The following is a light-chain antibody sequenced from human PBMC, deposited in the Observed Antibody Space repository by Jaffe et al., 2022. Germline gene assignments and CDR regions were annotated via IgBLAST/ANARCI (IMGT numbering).Light chain of an antibody. J-gene: IGLJ1*01. CDR1: RSDVGAHDF. CDR3: NSYTTSSTYV. CDR2: EVT. Sequence: QPALTQPASVSGSPGQSITISCTGTRSDVGAHDFVSWYQHHPGKAPKLIIYEVTYRPSGVPYRFSGSKSGNTASLTISGLQAGDEADYYCNSYTTSSTYVFGTGTKVTVL. V-gene: IGLV2-14*01.